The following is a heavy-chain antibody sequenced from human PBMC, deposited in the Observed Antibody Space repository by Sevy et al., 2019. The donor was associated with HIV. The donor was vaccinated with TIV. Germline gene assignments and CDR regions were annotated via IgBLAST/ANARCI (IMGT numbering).Heavy chain of an antibody. V-gene: IGHV1-8*01. D-gene: IGHD3-10*01. J-gene: IGHJ6*02. CDR2: MNPNSGNT. CDR3: ARGGRVRGIIGYYGMDV. CDR1: GYTFISYD. Sequence: ASVKVSCKASGYTFISYDIIWVRQASGQGLEWMGWMNPNSGNTGYSQKLQGRVTLTRNTSINTAYMELSSMGSGDTAVYYCARGGRVRGIIGYYGMDVWGQGTTVTVSS.